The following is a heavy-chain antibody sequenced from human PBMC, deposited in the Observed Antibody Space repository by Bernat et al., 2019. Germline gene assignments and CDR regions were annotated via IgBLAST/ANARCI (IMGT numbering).Heavy chain of an antibody. CDR2: INPNSGGT. CDR3: ARRENIAVADTSEDFDY. J-gene: IGHJ4*02. CDR1: GYTFTGYY. Sequence: QVQLVQSGAEVKKPGASVKVSCKASGYTFTGYYMHWVRQAPGQGLEWMGWINPNSGGTNYAQKFQGRVTMTRDTSISTAYMELSRLRFDDTAVYYCARRENIAVADTSEDFDYWGQGTLVTVSS. D-gene: IGHD6-19*01. V-gene: IGHV1-2*02.